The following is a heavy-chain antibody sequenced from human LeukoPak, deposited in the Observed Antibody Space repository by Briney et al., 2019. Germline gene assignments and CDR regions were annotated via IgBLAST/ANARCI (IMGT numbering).Heavy chain of an antibody. CDR2: IKEDGSVK. J-gene: IGHJ4*02. CDR3: AASITMFDY. D-gene: IGHD3-10*01. V-gene: IGHV3-7*02. CDR1: GFTFSRYW. Sequence: GRFLRLSCAASGFTFSRYWMSWVRQAPGKGLEWVANIKEDGSVKYYVESVKGRFTISRDNAKNSLYLQMNSLRAEDTAVYYCAASITMFDYWGQGTLVTVSS.